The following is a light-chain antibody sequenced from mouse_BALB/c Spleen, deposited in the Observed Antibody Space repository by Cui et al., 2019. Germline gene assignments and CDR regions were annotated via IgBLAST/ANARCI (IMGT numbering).Light chain of an antibody. Sequence: NVLTQSPAIMSPSLGEKVTITCRVSSSVNYMYWYQQKSDTSPKIWIYYAYSLVDGVPASFSGSGSGKYYSLTISSMEGEDAATYYCQQFTSSPSTFGGGTKLEIK. CDR2: YAY. CDR1: SSVNY. CDR3: QQFTSSPST. J-gene: IGKJ2*01. V-gene: IGKV4-50*01.